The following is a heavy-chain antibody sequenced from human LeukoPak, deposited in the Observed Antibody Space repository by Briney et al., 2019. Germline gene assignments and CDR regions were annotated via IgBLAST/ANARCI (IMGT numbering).Heavy chain of an antibody. J-gene: IGHJ4*02. CDR3: AKDLGRYRNNYFDY. V-gene: IGHV3-23*01. D-gene: IGHD1-26*01. Sequence: GGSLRLPCAASGFTFNSYAMSWVRQAPEKGLEWVATISGSGGGTYYADSVKGRFTISRDDSKNTLYLQMNSLRAEDTAVYYCAKDLGRYRNNYFDYWGQGTLVTVSS. CDR1: GFTFNSYA. CDR2: ISGSGGGT.